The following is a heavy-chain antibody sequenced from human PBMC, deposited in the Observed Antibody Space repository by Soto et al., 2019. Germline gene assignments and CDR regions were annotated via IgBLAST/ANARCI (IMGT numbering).Heavy chain of an antibody. CDR3: ARDRVGWYSSGWSGEGSAFDI. D-gene: IGHD6-13*01. CDR1: GGTFSSYA. Sequence: QVQLVQSGAEVKKPGSSVKVSCKASGGTFSSYAISWVRQAPGQGLEWMGGIIPIFGTANYAQKFQGRVTITADESTGTAYMELSSLRSEDTAVYYCARDRVGWYSSGWSGEGSAFDIWGQVTMVTVSS. CDR2: IIPIFGTA. J-gene: IGHJ3*02. V-gene: IGHV1-69*12.